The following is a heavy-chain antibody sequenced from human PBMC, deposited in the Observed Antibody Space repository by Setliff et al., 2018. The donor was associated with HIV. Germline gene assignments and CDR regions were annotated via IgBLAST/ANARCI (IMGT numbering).Heavy chain of an antibody. D-gene: IGHD3-22*01. J-gene: IGHJ5*02. CDR2: LHYSGNT. V-gene: IGHV4-39*07. CDR1: GGSIRSSTYY. CDR3: ARDMTYYFDSSGSFGWFDP. Sequence: SETLSLTCTVSGGSIRSSTYYWGWIRQSPGKGLEWIGSLHYSGNTYYNSSLKSRVTISLDTSKNQFSPKLNSVTAADTAVYYCARDMTYYFDSSGSFGWFDPWGQGTLVTVSS.